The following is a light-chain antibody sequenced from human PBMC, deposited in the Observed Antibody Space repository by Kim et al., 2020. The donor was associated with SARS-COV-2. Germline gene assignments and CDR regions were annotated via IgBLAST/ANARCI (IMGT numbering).Light chain of an antibody. Sequence: QSALTQPPSASGSPGQSVTISCTGTSSDVGVYNYVSWYQQHPGKAPKLMIYDVSQRPSGVPDRFSGSKSGNTASLTVSGLQAEDEADYYWSSYAGSNNYVFGIGTKVTVL. CDR1: SSDVGVYNY. CDR2: DVS. V-gene: IGLV2-8*01. J-gene: IGLJ1*01. CDR3: SSYAGSNNYV.